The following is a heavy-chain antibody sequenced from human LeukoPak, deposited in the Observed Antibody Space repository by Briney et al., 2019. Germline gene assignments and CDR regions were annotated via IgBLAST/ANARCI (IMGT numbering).Heavy chain of an antibody. Sequence: ASVKVSFKASGYTFTIYGISLVRQAPGQGLEWMGWISAYNGNTKYAQKLQVGVTMTTDTSTSTAYMDLRSMRSDDTAVYYCAKDDAWLRFGEWSQGTLVTVSS. J-gene: IGHJ4*02. V-gene: IGHV1-18*01. CDR2: ISAYNGNT. CDR1: GYTFTIYG. D-gene: IGHD3-10*01. CDR3: AKDDAWLRFGE.